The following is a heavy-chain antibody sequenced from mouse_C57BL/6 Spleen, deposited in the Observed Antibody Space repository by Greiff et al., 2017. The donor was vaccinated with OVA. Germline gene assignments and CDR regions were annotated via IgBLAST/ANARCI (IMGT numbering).Heavy chain of an antibody. D-gene: IGHD1-1*01. CDR3: ARGPSITTVNAMDY. Sequence: VQLQQPGAELVKPGASVKLSCKASGYTFTSYWMHWVKQRPGQGLEWIGMIHPNSGSTNYNEKFKSKATLTVDKSSSTAYMQLSSLTSEDSAVYYCARGPSITTVNAMDYWGQGTSVTVSS. CDR2: IHPNSGST. J-gene: IGHJ4*01. CDR1: GYTFTSYW. V-gene: IGHV1-64*01.